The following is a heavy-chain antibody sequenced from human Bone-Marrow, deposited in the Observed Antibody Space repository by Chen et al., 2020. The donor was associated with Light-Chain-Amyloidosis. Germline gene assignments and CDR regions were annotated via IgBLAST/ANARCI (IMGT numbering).Heavy chain of an antibody. CDR1: GYTFPNYW. CDR2: SYPDDSDA. D-gene: IGHD5-12*01. CDR3: ARRRDGYNFDY. J-gene: IGHJ4*02. Sequence: EVQLEQSWPEVKKPGESLKISCKGSGYTFPNYWIGWVRQMPGKGLEWMGVSYPDDSDARYSPSFEGQVTISADKSITTAYLQWRSLKASDTAMYYCARRRDGYNFDYWGQGTLVTVSS. V-gene: IGHV5-51*01.